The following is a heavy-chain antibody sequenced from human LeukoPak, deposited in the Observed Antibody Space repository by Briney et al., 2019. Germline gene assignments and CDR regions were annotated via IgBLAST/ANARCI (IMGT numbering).Heavy chain of an antibody. CDR1: GGSITSYY. Sequence: SETLSLTCTVSGGSITSYYWSWIRQPPGKGLEWIGYIYYSGSTNYNPSLKSRVTISVDTSKNQFSLKLSSVTAADTAVYYCARAYSSSSPTFDYWGQGTLVAVSS. CDR2: IYYSGST. D-gene: IGHD6-6*01. CDR3: ARAYSSSSPTFDY. V-gene: IGHV4-59*01. J-gene: IGHJ4*02.